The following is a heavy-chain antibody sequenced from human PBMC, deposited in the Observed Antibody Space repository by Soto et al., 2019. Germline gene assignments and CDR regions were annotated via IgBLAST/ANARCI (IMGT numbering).Heavy chain of an antibody. CDR1: GFTFSSYW. CDR2: IKQDGSEK. D-gene: IGHD3-22*01. V-gene: IGHV3-7*04. J-gene: IGHJ3*02. CDR3: ARGELAIVGAFDI. Sequence: SLRLSCAASGFTFSSYWMSWVRQAPGKGLEWVANIKQDGSEKYYVDSVKGRFTISRDNAKNSLYLQMNSLRAEDTAVYYCARGELAIVGAFDIWGQGTMVTVSS.